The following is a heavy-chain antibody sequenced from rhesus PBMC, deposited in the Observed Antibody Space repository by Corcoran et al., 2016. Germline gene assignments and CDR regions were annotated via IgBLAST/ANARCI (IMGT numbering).Heavy chain of an antibody. CDR3: AKALPTYYNFWTGPFDF. J-gene: IGHJ3*01. CDR1: GFTFSSYG. V-gene: IGHV3S5*01. D-gene: IGHD3-3*01. Sequence: EVQLVETGGGLVQPGGSLKLSWAASGFTFSSYGMSWVRQAPGKGLGWVSAINSGGGCTYYADSVNARFTIAGDHAKTTLSLQIHSLRAEDTAVYYCAKALPTYYNFWTGPFDFWGQGLRVTVSS. CDR2: INSGGGCT.